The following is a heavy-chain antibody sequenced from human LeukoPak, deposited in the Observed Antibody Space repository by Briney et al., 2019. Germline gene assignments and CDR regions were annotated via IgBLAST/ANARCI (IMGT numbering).Heavy chain of an antibody. D-gene: IGHD1-26*01. CDR1: GFTFSDYY. V-gene: IGHV3-11*01. J-gene: IGHJ4*02. Sequence: GGSLRLSCAASGFTFSDYYMSWIRQAPGKGLEWVSYISSSDNTIYYADSVKGRFTISRDNSKNTLYLQMNSLRAEDTAVYYCARRFGGNYYYFDYWGQGTLVTVSS. CDR2: ISSSDNTI. CDR3: ARRFGGNYYYFDY.